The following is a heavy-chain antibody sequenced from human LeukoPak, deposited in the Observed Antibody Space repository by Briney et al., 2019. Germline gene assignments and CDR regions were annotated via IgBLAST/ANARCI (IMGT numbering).Heavy chain of an antibody. CDR2: IYPGDSDT. D-gene: IGHD3-22*01. CDR3: ARRLGWDYDSSGYKFDY. Sequence: GESLRISCKGSGYSFTGYWIGWVRQMPGKGLEWMGIIYPGDSDTKYSPSFQGQVTISADKSINTAYLQWSSLKASDTAMHYCARRLGWDYDSSGYKFDYWGQGTPVTVSS. V-gene: IGHV5-51*01. J-gene: IGHJ4*02. CDR1: GYSFTGYW.